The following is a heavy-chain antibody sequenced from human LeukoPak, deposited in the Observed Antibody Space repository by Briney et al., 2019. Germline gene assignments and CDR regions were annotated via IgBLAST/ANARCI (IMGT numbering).Heavy chain of an antibody. V-gene: IGHV4-39*01. CDR1: GGSISSSSYY. CDR3: ASATHQIEYFQH. Sequence: PSETLSLTCTVSGGSISSSSYYWGWIRQPPGKGLEWIGSIYYSGSTYYNPSLKSRVTISVDTSKNQFSLKLSSVTAADTAVYYCASATHQIEYFQHWGQGTLVTVSS. CDR2: IYYSGST. J-gene: IGHJ1*01.